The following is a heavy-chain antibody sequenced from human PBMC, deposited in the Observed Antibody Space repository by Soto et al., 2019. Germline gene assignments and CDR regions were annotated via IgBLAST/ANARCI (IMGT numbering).Heavy chain of an antibody. CDR3: ASYSSSRAAPLFDY. D-gene: IGHD6-6*01. CDR1: GGSISSSSYY. J-gene: IGHJ4*02. CDR2: IYYSGST. Sequence: SETLSLTCTVSGGSISSSSYYWGWIRQPPGKGLEWIGGIYYSGSTYYNPSLKSRVTISVDTSKNQFSLKLSSVTAADTAVYYCASYSSSRAAPLFDYWGQGTLVTVSS. V-gene: IGHV4-39*01.